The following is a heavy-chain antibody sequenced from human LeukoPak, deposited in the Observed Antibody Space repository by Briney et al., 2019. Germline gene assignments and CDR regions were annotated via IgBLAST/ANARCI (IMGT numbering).Heavy chain of an antibody. CDR3: ARDQRGGVPDYLDY. Sequence: VRSLRLSCAASGFRFGTYDTHWVRQAPGKGLEWVAAISQGVDVTFCADSRRGLFTISRDNSKSTLYLQMKNLTPDDTAVYYCARDQRGGVPDYLDYWGQGTLVTVSS. CDR2: ISQGVDVT. J-gene: IGHJ4*02. CDR1: GFRFGTYD. D-gene: IGHD3-16*01. V-gene: IGHV3-30*01.